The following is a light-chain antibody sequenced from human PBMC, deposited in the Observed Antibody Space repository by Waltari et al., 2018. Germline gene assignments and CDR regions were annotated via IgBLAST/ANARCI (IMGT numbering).Light chain of an antibody. CDR1: RSNLGRNY. J-gene: IGLJ3*02. V-gene: IGLV1-47*01. CDR2: RNN. CDR3: AAWDDSLSGRV. Sequence: QSVLTQPPSASGTPGPRVPLSCSGSRSNLGRNYLNWYQQLPGTAPKLLIYRNNQRPSGVPDRFSGSKSGTSASLAISGLRSEDEADYYCAAWDDSLSGRVFGGGTKVTVL.